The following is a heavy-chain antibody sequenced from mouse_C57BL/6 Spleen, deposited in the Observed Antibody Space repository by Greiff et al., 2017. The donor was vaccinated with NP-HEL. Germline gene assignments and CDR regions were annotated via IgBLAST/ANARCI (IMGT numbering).Heavy chain of an antibody. CDR3: ARRGTRGSQVSYAMDY. Sequence: QVQLQQSGPELVKPGASVKISCKASGYTFTDYYINWVKQRPGQGLEWIGWIFPGSGSTYYNEKFKGKATLTVDKSSSTAYMLLSSLTSEDSAVYFCARRGTRGSQVSYAMDYWGQGTSVTVSS. D-gene: IGHD1-1*02. CDR1: GYTFTDYY. J-gene: IGHJ4*01. V-gene: IGHV1-75*01. CDR2: IFPGSGST.